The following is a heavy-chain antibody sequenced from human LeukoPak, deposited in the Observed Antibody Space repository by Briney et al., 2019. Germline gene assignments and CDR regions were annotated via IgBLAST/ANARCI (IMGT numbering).Heavy chain of an antibody. V-gene: IGHV3-30*04. D-gene: IGHD2-15*01. CDR2: ISYDGSNK. CDR1: AFTFSSYA. J-gene: IGHJ4*02. CDR3: ARADDIVVVVAAMVDY. Sequence: GGSLRLSCAASAFTFSSYAMYWVRQAPGKGLEWVAVISYDGSNKYYADSVKGRFTISRDNSKHMLYLQRNSLRAEDTAVYYCARADDIVVVVAAMVDYWGQGTLVTVSS.